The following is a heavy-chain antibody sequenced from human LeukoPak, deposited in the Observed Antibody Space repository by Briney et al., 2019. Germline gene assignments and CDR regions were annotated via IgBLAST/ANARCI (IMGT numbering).Heavy chain of an antibody. D-gene: IGHD5-18*01. Sequence: GGSLRLSCAASGFTFSSYEMNWARQAPGKGLEWVSYISSSGSTIYYADSVKGRFTISRDNAKNSLYLQMNSLRAEDTAVYYCARDQLTAMVHFDYWGQGTLVTVSS. V-gene: IGHV3-48*03. CDR3: ARDQLTAMVHFDY. CDR2: ISSSGSTI. J-gene: IGHJ4*02. CDR1: GFTFSSYE.